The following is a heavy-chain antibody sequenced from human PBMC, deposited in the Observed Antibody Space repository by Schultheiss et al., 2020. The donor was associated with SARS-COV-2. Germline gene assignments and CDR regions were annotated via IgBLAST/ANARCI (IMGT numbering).Heavy chain of an antibody. CDR3: ASLYYDFWSGYYGYNWFDP. Sequence: SQTLSLTCTVSGASISSSSYYWGWVRQPPGKGLEWIGYIYYSGSTNYNPSLKSRVTISVDTSKNQFSLKLSSLTAADTAVYCCASLYYDFWSGYYGYNWFDPWGQGTLVTVSS. J-gene: IGHJ5*02. D-gene: IGHD3-3*01. V-gene: IGHV4-61*05. CDR1: GASISSSSYY. CDR2: IYYSGST.